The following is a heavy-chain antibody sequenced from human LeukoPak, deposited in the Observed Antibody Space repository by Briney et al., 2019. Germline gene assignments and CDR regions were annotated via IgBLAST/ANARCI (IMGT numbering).Heavy chain of an antibody. CDR2: ISSSGSTI. Sequence: PGGSLRLSCAASGFTFSSYEMNWVRQAPGKGLEWVSYISSSGSTIYYADSVKGRFTISRDNAKNSLYLQMNSLRAEDTAVYYCARDPNDYGDPYFDYWGQGTLVTVSS. CDR3: ARDPNDYGDPYFDY. CDR1: GFTFSSYE. V-gene: IGHV3-48*03. D-gene: IGHD4-17*01. J-gene: IGHJ4*02.